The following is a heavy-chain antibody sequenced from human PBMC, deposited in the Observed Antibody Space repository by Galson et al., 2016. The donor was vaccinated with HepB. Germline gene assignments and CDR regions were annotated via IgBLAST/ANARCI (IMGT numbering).Heavy chain of an antibody. CDR2: IGGSGQNT. V-gene: IGHV3-23*01. D-gene: IGHD3-22*01. CDR1: GFTFSGYA. CDR3: TRVGPTGYYFDY. J-gene: IGHJ4*02. Sequence: SLRLSCAASGFTFSGYAMSWVRQAPGKGLEWVSSIGGSGQNTYHADSVRGRFSVSRDNSRNPLSLQMNTLRAEDTAIYFCTRVGPTGYYFDYWGQGALVTVSS.